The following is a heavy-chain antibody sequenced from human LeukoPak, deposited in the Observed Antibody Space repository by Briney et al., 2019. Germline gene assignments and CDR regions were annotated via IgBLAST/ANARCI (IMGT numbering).Heavy chain of an antibody. Sequence: SETLSLTCTVSGGSISSYYWSWVRQPPGKGLEWIGEIYHSGSTNYNPSLKSRVTISVDKSKNQFSLKLSSVTAADTAVYYCARDRPKYYDSRYAFDIWGQGTMVTVSS. J-gene: IGHJ3*02. CDR2: IYHSGST. CDR1: GGSISSYY. D-gene: IGHD3-22*01. CDR3: ARDRPKYYDSRYAFDI. V-gene: IGHV4-59*12.